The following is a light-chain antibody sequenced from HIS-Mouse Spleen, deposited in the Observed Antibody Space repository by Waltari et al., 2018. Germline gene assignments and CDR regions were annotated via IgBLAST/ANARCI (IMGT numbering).Light chain of an antibody. Sequence: SYVLTQPPSVSVAPGQTARISWGGNNIGSKGVHWYQQKPGQAPVLVVYDDSDRPSGIPERFSGSNSGNTATLTISRVEAGDEADYYCQVWDSSSDHVVFGGGTKLTVL. CDR3: QVWDSSSDHVV. CDR1: NIGSKG. V-gene: IGLV3-21*02. CDR2: DDS. J-gene: IGLJ2*01.